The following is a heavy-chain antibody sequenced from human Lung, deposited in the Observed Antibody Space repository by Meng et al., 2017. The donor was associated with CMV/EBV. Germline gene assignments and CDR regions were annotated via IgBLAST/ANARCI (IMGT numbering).Heavy chain of an antibody. CDR2: LYRNGGTT. J-gene: IGHJ4*02. D-gene: IGHD2-21*02. V-gene: IGHV3-20*01. Sequence: GESLKISCAASGLKFDDYDKGWVRQGPGKGLEGVCGLYRNGGTTGYADSAKGRCTISRDNDKKSLYVQVSSLRADDTALYHCARDDGVTMFWGQEALVTVSS. CDR3: ARDDGVTMF. CDR1: GLKFDDYD.